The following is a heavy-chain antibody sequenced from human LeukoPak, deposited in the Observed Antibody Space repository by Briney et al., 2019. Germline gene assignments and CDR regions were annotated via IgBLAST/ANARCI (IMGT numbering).Heavy chain of an antibody. J-gene: IGHJ6*03. CDR2: IIPILGIA. Sequence: SVKVSCNVDAGTFSSYTISWVRQAPGQGLEWMGRIIPILGIANYAQKIQGRVTITADKSTSTAYMELSSLRSEDTAVYYCARDLGTTGYYYYYMDVWGKGTTVTVSS. V-gene: IGHV1-69*04. CDR1: AGTFSSYT. CDR3: ARDLGTTGYYYYYMDV. D-gene: IGHD1-7*01.